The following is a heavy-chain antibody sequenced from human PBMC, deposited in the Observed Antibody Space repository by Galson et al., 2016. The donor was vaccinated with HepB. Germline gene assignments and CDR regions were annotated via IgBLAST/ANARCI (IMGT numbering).Heavy chain of an antibody. V-gene: IGHV3-64D*06. J-gene: IGHJ5*02. CDR1: EVTFSSYA. CDR2: ISTDGSKT. CDR3: VNGNWFDP. Sequence: SLRLSCAASEVTFSSYAMYWVRQAPGKGPQCVSAISTDGSKTYYTDSVKGRFIISRDNSKNTLYLQMSSLRDEDTAVYYCVNGNWFDPWGQGTRVTVSP.